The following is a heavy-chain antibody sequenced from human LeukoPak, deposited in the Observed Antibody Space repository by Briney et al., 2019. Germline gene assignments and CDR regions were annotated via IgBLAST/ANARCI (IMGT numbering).Heavy chain of an antibody. J-gene: IGHJ5*02. CDR1: GFTFSSYS. V-gene: IGHV3-48*01. CDR3: ARTPITIFGVAGNWFDP. D-gene: IGHD3-3*01. Sequence: GGSLRLSCAASGFTFSSYSMNWVRQAPGKGLEWVSYISSSSSTIYYADSVKGRFTIHRDNAKNSLYLQMNSLRAEDTAVYYCARTPITIFGVAGNWFDPWGQGTLVTVSS. CDR2: ISSSSSTI.